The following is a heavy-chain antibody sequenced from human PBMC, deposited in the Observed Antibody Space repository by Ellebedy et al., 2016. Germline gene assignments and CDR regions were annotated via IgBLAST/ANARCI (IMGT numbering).Heavy chain of an antibody. J-gene: IGHJ4*02. V-gene: IGHV3-23*01. CDR1: GFAFSSSA. Sequence: GGSVRLSCAVSGFAFSSSAMTWVRQAPGKGLEWVSTISGSGGSTYYADSVKGRFTISRDNSKNTLYLQMTSLKAEDTAMYYCATYYDSTGATFDYWGQGTVVIVSS. D-gene: IGHD3-22*01. CDR2: ISGSGGST. CDR3: ATYYDSTGATFDY.